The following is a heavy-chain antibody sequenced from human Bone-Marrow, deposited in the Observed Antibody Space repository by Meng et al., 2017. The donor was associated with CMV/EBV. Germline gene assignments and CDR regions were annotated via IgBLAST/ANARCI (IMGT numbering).Heavy chain of an antibody. J-gene: IGHJ3*02. Sequence: SVKVSCKASGGTFSSYAISWVRQAPGQGLEWMGGIIPIFGTANYAQKFQGRVTITTDESTSTAYMELSSLRSEDTAVYYCASPEVVVPAAIPDAFDIWGEGTMVTFSS. CDR1: GGTFSSYA. D-gene: IGHD2-2*01. CDR3: ASPEVVVPAAIPDAFDI. V-gene: IGHV1-69*05. CDR2: IIPIFGTA.